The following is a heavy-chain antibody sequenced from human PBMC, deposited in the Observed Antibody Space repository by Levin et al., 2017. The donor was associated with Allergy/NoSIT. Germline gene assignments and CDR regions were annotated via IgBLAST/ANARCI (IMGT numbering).Heavy chain of an antibody. CDR3: ARVIFGVFSYYYGMDV. Sequence: SETLSLTCAVYGGSFSGYYWSWIRQPPGKGLEWIGEINHSGSTNYNPSLKSRVTISVDTSKNQFSLKLSSVTAADTAVYYCARVIFGVFSYYYGMDVWGQGTTVTVSS. CDR2: INHSGST. CDR1: GGSFSGYY. J-gene: IGHJ6*02. D-gene: IGHD3-3*01. V-gene: IGHV4-34*01.